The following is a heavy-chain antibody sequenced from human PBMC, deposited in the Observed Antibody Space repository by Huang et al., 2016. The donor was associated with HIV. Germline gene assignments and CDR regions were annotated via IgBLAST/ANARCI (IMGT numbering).Heavy chain of an antibody. CDR2: ISNDGSNN. V-gene: IGHV3-30-3*01. J-gene: IGHJ3*02. Sequence: QVQLVESGGGVVQPGRSLRLSCAASGFPFNNHAMHWVRQAPGKGLDWVAVISNDGSNNDYAEAVKGRFTISRDSSKSTLFLHMTSLRTEDTAVYYCARAKDTWDAYDIWGQGTMVIVSS. D-gene: IGHD5-18*01. CDR1: GFPFNNHA. CDR3: ARAKDTWDAYDI.